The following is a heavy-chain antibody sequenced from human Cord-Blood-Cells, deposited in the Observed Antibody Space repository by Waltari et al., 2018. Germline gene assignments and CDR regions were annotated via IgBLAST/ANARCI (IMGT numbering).Heavy chain of an antibody. D-gene: IGHD3-9*01. CDR2: FDPEDRKT. J-gene: IGHJ4*02. Sequence: QVQLVQSGAEVKKPGASVKVSRKVSGYTLTELSMHWVRQGSGKGLEWMGGFDPEDRKTIDAQEFQGRVTMTEHTSTDTAYMELSSLRSEGTAVYYCATVLRQSYYFDYWGQGTLVTVSS. CDR3: ATVLRQSYYFDY. CDR1: GYTLTELS. V-gene: IGHV1-24*01.